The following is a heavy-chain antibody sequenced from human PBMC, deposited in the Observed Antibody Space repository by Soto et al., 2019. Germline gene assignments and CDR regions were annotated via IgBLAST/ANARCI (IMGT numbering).Heavy chain of an antibody. V-gene: IGHV4-30-4*01. D-gene: IGHD5-12*01. CDR2: IYYSGSS. CDR3: ARAIVVTVGGMDV. J-gene: IGHJ6*02. Sequence: QVQLQESGPGLVKPSQTLSLTCTVSGGSISNADYYWSWVRQPPVKALEWIGYIYYSGSSFFNPSLKSRVTMSKDTSKNQFSLRLTSVTAADTAVYYCARAIVVTVGGMDVWGRGTTVTVSS. CDR1: GGSISNADYY.